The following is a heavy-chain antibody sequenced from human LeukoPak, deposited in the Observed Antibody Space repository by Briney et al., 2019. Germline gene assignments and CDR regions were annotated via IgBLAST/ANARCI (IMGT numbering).Heavy chain of an antibody. CDR3: ARDISGYPGYYYYMDV. D-gene: IGHD5-12*01. Sequence: SVKVSCKAFGYTFTSNYMHWVRQAPGQGLEWMGGIIPIFGTANYAQKFQGRVTITADESTSTAYMELSSLRSEDTAVYYCARDISGYPGYYYYMDVWGKGTTVTISS. J-gene: IGHJ6*03. CDR1: GYTFTSNY. CDR2: IIPIFGTA. V-gene: IGHV1-69*13.